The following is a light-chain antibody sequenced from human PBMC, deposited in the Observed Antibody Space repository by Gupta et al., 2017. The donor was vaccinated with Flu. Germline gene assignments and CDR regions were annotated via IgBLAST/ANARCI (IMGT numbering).Light chain of an antibody. V-gene: IGKV3-20*01. CDR2: GVS. J-gene: IGKJ3*01. Sequence: TVLTQSPDTLSVSLGQRVTLSCRASQAVTDDQLAWYQQKPGHSPRLLVYGVSRRASGNPDKFTGSGSGRDFTLTISSLGPDDFGIYFCHQYSNSFTFGPGTTV. CDR3: HQYSNSFT. CDR1: QAVTDDQ.